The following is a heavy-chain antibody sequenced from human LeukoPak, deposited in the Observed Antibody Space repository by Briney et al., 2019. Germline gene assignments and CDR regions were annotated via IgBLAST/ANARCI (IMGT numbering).Heavy chain of an antibody. CDR3: ARWNPKDGDAFDI. CDR2: ISYSGST. CDR1: GGSISSYY. V-gene: IGHV4-59*01. D-gene: IGHD1-1*01. J-gene: IGHJ3*02. Sequence: SETLSITCSVSGGSISSYYWSWIRQPPGKGLEWTGYISYSGSTTYNSSLKSRLTISVDTSKNQFSLTLSSVTAADTAVYYCARWNPKDGDAFDIWGQGTMVTVSS.